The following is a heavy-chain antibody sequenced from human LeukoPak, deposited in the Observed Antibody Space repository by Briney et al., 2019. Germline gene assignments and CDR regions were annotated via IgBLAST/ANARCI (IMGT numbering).Heavy chain of an antibody. Sequence: PGGSLRLSCTVSGLTVSSNSMSWVRQAPGKGVEWVSFIYSGGNTHYSDSVKGRFTISRDNSKNTLYLQMNSLRADDTAVYYCARRAGEYSHPYDYWGQGTLVTVSS. CDR2: IYSGGNT. CDR3: ARRAGEYSHPYDY. J-gene: IGHJ4*02. CDR1: GLTVSSNS. V-gene: IGHV3-53*01. D-gene: IGHD4-17*01.